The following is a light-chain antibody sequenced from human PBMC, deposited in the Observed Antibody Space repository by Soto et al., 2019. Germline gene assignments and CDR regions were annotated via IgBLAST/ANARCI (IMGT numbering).Light chain of an antibody. CDR3: QQYGSSPI. V-gene: IGKV3-20*01. CDR2: GAS. J-gene: IGKJ2*01. CDR1: QSVSNSY. Sequence: EIVLTQSPGTLSLSPGERASLSCRASQSVSNSYLAWYLQKPGQAPRLLIYGASSRATGIPDRFSGSGSGTDFTLTISRLEPEDFAVYYCQQYGSSPIFGQGTKLEIK.